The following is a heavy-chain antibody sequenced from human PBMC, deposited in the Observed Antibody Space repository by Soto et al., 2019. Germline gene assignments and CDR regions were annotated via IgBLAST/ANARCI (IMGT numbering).Heavy chain of an antibody. V-gene: IGHV3-30*18. Sequence: VQLVESGGGVVRPGRSLRLTCAASVFTFRNYGMHWVRQAPGKGLEWVAVISHDGSDKYYADSMKGRFIISRDNSENTLFLNMNSLKPEDTAVYYCAKENQHLVHDYWGQGTLVTVSS. CDR3: AKENQHLVHDY. J-gene: IGHJ4*02. CDR2: ISHDGSDK. D-gene: IGHD6-13*01. CDR1: VFTFRNYG.